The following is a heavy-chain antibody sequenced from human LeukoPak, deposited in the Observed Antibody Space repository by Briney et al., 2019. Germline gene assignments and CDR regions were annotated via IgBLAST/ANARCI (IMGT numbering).Heavy chain of an antibody. J-gene: IGHJ5*02. CDR1: GFTFSSYG. CDR2: ISGSGGST. D-gene: IGHD1-26*01. Sequence: GSLRLSCAASGFTFSSYGMSWVRQAPGKGLEWVSAISGSGGSTYYADSVKGRFTISRDNSKNTLYLQMNSLRAEDTAVYYCAKGSGSYYWNWFDPWGQGTLVTVSS. V-gene: IGHV3-23*01. CDR3: AKGSGSYYWNWFDP.